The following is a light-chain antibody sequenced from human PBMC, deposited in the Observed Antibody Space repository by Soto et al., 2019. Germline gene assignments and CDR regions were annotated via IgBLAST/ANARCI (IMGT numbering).Light chain of an antibody. J-gene: IGLJ1*01. Sequence: QSVLTQRASVSGSPGQSITISCTGTSSDVGRYNFVSWYQQHPGKAPRLMIFDVSNRPSRVSDRFSGSKSGNTASLTISGLRSEDEAIYYCSSYRGSTTYVFGTGTKVTVL. V-gene: IGLV2-14*03. CDR1: SSDVGRYNF. CDR2: DVS. CDR3: SSYRGSTTYV.